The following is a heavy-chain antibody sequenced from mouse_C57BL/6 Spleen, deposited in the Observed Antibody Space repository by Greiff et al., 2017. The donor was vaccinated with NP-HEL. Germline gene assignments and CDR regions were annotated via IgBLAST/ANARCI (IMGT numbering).Heavy chain of an antibody. V-gene: IGHV14-1*01. D-gene: IGHD3-2*02. CDR2: IDPEDGDT. CDR1: GFNIKDYY. J-gene: IGHJ3*01. Sequence: EVQLQQSGAELVRPGASVKLSCTASGFNIKDYYMHWVKQRPEQGLEWIGRIDPEDGDTEYAPKFQGKATMTADTSSNTAYLQLSSLTSEDTAVYYCTTLDSSGYLAWFAYWGQRTLVTVST. CDR3: TTLDSSGYLAWFAY.